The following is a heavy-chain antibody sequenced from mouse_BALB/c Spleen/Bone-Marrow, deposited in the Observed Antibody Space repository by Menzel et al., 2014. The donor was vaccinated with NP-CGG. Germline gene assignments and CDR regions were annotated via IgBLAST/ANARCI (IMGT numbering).Heavy chain of an antibody. D-gene: IGHD2-4*01. Sequence: EVQLQQSGAELVKPGAPVKLSCTASGFNIKDTYMHWVKQRPEQGLERIGRIDPANGNTKYDPKFQGKATITADTSSNTAYLQLSSLTSEDTAVYYCARGDYGGFAYWGQGTLVTVSA. CDR3: ARGDYGGFAY. J-gene: IGHJ3*01. CDR2: IDPANGNT. CDR1: GFNIKDTY. V-gene: IGHV14-3*02.